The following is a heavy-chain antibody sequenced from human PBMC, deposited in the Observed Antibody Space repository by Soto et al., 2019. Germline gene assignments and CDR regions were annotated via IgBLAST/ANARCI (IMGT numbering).Heavy chain of an antibody. V-gene: IGHV3-23*01. Sequence: GGARRLSCAASGGTFRSYSMSGGRQAPGKGLEWVSAISGSGGSTYYADSVKGRFTISRDNSKNTLYLQMNSLRAEDAAVYYCAKARGIVVVPAANHWFDPWGQGT. CDR3: AKARGIVVVPAANHWFDP. CDR2: ISGSGGST. CDR1: GGTFRSYS. J-gene: IGHJ5*02. D-gene: IGHD2-2*01.